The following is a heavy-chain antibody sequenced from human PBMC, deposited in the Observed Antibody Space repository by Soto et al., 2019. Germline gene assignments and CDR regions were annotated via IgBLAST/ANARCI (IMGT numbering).Heavy chain of an antibody. Sequence: PSETLSLTCTVSGGSGTSGTYFWNWVRQPPGKGLEWIGYISYIGNTDYNPSLKSRVIISVDTSKNQFSLKLSSLTAADTAVYYCARRNSGGNWFAPWGPGTLVTVSS. D-gene: IGHD4-17*01. CDR1: GGSGTSGTYF. V-gene: IGHV4-61*01. CDR3: ARRNSGGNWFAP. CDR2: ISYIGNT. J-gene: IGHJ5*02.